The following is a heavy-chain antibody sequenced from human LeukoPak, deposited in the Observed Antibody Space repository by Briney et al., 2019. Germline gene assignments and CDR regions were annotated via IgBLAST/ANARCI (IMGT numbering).Heavy chain of an antibody. CDR2: INGGGVNT. V-gene: IGHV3-23*01. Sequence: GGSLRLSCAASGFTFSSYAMSWVRQAPGKGLEWVSTINGGGVNTHYADSVGGRFTISRDNAKNTLFLQKDSLRAEDTAIYYCAGGSGSYLNYWGQGTLVTVSS. J-gene: IGHJ4*02. CDR1: GFTFSSYA. CDR3: AGGSGSYLNY. D-gene: IGHD1-26*01.